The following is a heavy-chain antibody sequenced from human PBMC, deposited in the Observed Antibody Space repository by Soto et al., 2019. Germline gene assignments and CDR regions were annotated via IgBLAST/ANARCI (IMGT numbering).Heavy chain of an antibody. CDR3: TRHLVGY. V-gene: IGHV3-73*01. J-gene: IGHJ4*02. CDR1: GFSFSDSA. CDR2: IRSKRYTYAT. D-gene: IGHD3-16*01. Sequence: EVQLVESGGGLVQPGGSLKLSCAASGFSFSDSAMHWIRQASGKGPEWIGRIRSKRYTYATEYAASVQGRFTISRDDSKNTAYLQMNSLKTEDTAVYYCTRHLVGYWGQGTLVTVSS.